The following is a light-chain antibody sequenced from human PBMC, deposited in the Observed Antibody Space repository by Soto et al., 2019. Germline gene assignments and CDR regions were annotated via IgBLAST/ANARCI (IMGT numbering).Light chain of an antibody. CDR1: QGISSG. J-gene: IGKJ4*01. Sequence: DIQMTQSPSSVSASVGDRVTITCRASQGISSGLAWYQQKPGRAPRLLIYAASYLQSGVPSRFSGSRSGTDFTLTIISLQPEDFATYYCQQANSFPPTFGGGTKVEIK. CDR2: AAS. V-gene: IGKV1-12*01. CDR3: QQANSFPPT.